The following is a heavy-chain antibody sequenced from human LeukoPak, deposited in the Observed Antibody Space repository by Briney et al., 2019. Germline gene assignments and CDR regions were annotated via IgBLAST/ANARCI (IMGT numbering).Heavy chain of an antibody. CDR2: ISIYTNKT. Sequence: GASVKVSCKASGYTFTSYGISWVRQAPGQGLEWMGWISIYTNKTNYAQKLQGRVTMTTDTSTSTAYMELRSLRSDDTAVYFCARRDCGRTSCYESWGQGTLVTVSS. CDR1: GYTFTSYG. J-gene: IGHJ4*02. V-gene: IGHV1-18*01. CDR3: ARRDCGRTSCYES. D-gene: IGHD2-2*01.